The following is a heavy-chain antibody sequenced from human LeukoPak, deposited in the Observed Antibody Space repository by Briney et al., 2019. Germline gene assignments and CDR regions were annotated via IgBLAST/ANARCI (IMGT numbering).Heavy chain of an antibody. V-gene: IGHV1-69*13. CDR2: IIPIFGTA. D-gene: IGHD2-2*01. Sequence: ASVKVSCKASRYTFIDYYIHWVRQAPGQGLEWMGGIIPIFGTASFAQNFQGRVTITADESTGTAYMELSSLRSEDTAVYYCARVVTPRYCSTPSCYWKGWFDPWGQGTLVTVSS. CDR3: ARVVTPRYCSTPSCYWKGWFDP. CDR1: RYTFIDYY. J-gene: IGHJ5*02.